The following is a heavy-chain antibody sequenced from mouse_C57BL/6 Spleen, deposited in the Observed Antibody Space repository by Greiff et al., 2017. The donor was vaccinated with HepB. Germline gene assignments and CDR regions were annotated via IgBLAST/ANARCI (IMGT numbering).Heavy chain of an antibody. Sequence: VQLQQSGPELVKPGASVKISCKASGYAFSSSWMNWVKQRPGKGLEWIGRIYPGDGDTNYKGKFKGKATLTADKSSSTAYMQLSSLTSEDSAVYFCARSTGTWFAYWGQGTLVTVSA. V-gene: IGHV1-82*01. CDR2: IYPGDGDT. D-gene: IGHD4-1*02. CDR3: ARSTGTWFAY. J-gene: IGHJ3*01. CDR1: GYAFSSSW.